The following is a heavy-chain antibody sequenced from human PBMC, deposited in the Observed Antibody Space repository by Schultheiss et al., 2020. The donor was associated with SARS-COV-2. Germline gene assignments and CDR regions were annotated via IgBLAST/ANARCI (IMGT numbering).Heavy chain of an antibody. J-gene: IGHJ6*02. CDR1: GFTFSSYS. CDR3: ARDCSGGSCYPPLYYYYGMDV. D-gene: IGHD2-15*01. Sequence: GGSLRLSCAASGFTFSSYSMNWVRQAPGKGLEWVSSISSSSSYIYYADSVKGRFTISRDNAKNSLYLQMNSLRAEDTAVYYCARDCSGGSCYPPLYYYYGMDVWGQGTTVTVSS. CDR2: ISSSSSYI. V-gene: IGHV3-21*01.